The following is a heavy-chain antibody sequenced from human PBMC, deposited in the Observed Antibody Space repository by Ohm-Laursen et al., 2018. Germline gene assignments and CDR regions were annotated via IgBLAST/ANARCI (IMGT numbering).Heavy chain of an antibody. J-gene: IGHJ4*02. Sequence: GSLRLSCAASGFPFSAYSMNWVRQAPGKGLEWISAISGGGGSTYYADSVKGHFTISRDNSKNTLYLQMNSLRAEDTAVYYCAIQKNYYDSSGYLSWGQGTLVTVSS. CDR2: ISGGGGST. CDR1: GFPFSAYS. CDR3: AIQKNYYDSSGYLS. V-gene: IGHV3-23*01. D-gene: IGHD3-22*01.